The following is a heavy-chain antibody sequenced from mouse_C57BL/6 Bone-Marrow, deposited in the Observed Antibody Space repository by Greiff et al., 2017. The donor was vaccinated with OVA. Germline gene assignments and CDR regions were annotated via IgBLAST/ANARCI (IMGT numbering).Heavy chain of an antibody. J-gene: IGHJ2*01. D-gene: IGHD1-1*01. CDR3: AREGSYYGSSFDY. CDR1: GYAFTNYL. Sequence: VKLMESGAELVRPGTSVKVSCKASGYAFTNYLIEWVKQRPGQGLEWIGVINPGSGGTNYNEKFKGKATLTADKSSSTAYMQLSSLTSEDSAGDICAREGSYYGSSFDYWGQGTTLTVSS. V-gene: IGHV1-54*01. CDR2: INPGSGGT.